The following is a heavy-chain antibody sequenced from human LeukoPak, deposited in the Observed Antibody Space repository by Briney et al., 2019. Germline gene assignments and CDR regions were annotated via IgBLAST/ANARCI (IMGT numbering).Heavy chain of an antibody. CDR2: ISGSGGST. CDR3: AKGRHTAMVGYYYYMDV. CDR1: GFTFSSYA. V-gene: IGHV3-23*01. Sequence: GGSLRLSCAASGFTFSSYAMSWVRQAPGKGLEWVSAISGSGGSTYYADSVKGRFTISRDNSKNTLYLQMNSLRAEDTAVYYCAKGRHTAMVGYYYYMDVWGKGTTVTVSS. D-gene: IGHD5-18*01. J-gene: IGHJ6*03.